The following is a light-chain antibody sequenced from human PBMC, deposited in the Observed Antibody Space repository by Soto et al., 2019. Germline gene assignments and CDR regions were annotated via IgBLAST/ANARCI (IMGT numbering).Light chain of an antibody. CDR2: GAS. V-gene: IGKV1-5*01. CDR3: QHHNSYSQT. Sequence: DIPMTQSPPTLSASVGDRVTITCRASQSIRHYLAWYQQMPGKAPNLLIYGASTLQSGVPSRFSGSGSGTEFTLTISSLQPDDFGTYFCQHHNSYSQTFGQGTKVEIK. J-gene: IGKJ1*01. CDR1: QSIRHY.